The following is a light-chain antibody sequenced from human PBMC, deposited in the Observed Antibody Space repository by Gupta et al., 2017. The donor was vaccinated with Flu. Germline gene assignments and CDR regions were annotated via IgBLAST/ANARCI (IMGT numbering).Light chain of an antibody. V-gene: IGKV3-11*01. J-gene: IGKJ5*01. CDR1: QSIVNS. Sequence: PGERATLFCRTSQSIVNSLAWYQQKPGQAPRLLIYDASNRATGIPARFSGSGSDTDFTLTISSVEPEDFAVYYCQQRRIWVTFGQGTRLDIK. CDR3: QQRRIWVT. CDR2: DAS.